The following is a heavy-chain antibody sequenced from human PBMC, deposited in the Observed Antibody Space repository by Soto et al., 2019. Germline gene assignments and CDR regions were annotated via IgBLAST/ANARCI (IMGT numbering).Heavy chain of an antibody. CDR3: ARWDCSSTSCRSNAFDI. V-gene: IGHV1-18*01. Sequence: QVQLVQSGVEVKKPVASVKVSCKASGYTFPSYGISWVRQAPGQGLEWMGWISTYNGNTNYAQKLQCRLTMTTETSTSIAYMELRSLRSDDTAVYYCARWDCSSTSCRSNAFDIWVQGTMVSGSS. CDR2: ISTYNGNT. D-gene: IGHD2-2*01. J-gene: IGHJ3*02. CDR1: GYTFPSYG.